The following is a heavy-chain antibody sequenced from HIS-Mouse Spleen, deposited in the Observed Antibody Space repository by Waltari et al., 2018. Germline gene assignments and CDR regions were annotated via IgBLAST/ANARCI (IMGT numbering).Heavy chain of an antibody. Sequence: QVQLVQSGAEVKKPGASVKVSCKASGYTFTSYDINWVRQATGQGLEWMGWMNPNRGKTGDAQKFQGRVTMTRNTSISTAYMELSSLRSEDTAVYYCAKLNGYYYDSSSYDWFDPWGQGTLVTVSS. J-gene: IGHJ5*02. CDR2: MNPNRGKT. V-gene: IGHV1-8*01. CDR1: GYTFTSYD. CDR3: AKLNGYYYDSSSYDWFDP. D-gene: IGHD3-22*01.